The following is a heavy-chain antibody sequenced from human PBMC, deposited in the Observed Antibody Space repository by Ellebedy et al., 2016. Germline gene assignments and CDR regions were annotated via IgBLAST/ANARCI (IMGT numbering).Heavy chain of an antibody. Sequence: SETLSLTXTVSGGSVSSGSYYWSWIRQPPGKGLEWIGYISYSGSTNYNPSLKSRVTISVDTSKNQFSLKLSSVTAADTAVYYCARGVSDSSSSGVYYYYGMDVWGQGTTVTVSS. CDR2: ISYSGST. D-gene: IGHD6-6*01. CDR3: ARGVSDSSSSGVYYYYGMDV. V-gene: IGHV4-61*01. J-gene: IGHJ6*02. CDR1: GGSVSSGSYY.